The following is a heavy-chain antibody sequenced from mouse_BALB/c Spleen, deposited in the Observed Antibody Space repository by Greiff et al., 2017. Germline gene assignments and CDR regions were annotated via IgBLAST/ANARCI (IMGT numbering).Heavy chain of an antibody. V-gene: IGHV5-17*02. D-gene: IGHD2-4*01. CDR2: ISSGSSTI. Sequence: EVQRVESGGGLVQPGGSRKLSCAASGFTFSSFGMHWVRQAPEKGLEWVAYISSGSSTIYYADTVKGRFTISRDNPKNTLFLQMTSLRSEDTAMYYCARGRTMITSWYFDVWGAGTTVTVSS. CDR3: ARGRTMITSWYFDV. CDR1: GFTFSSFG. J-gene: IGHJ1*01.